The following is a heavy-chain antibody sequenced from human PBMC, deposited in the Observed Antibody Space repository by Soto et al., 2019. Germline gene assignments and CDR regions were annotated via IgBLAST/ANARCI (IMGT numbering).Heavy chain of an antibody. CDR2: IYYSGST. Sequence: QVQLQESGPGLVKPSQTLSLTCTVSGGSISSGGYYWSWIRQHPGKGLEWIGYIYYSGSTYYNPSLKSRVTISVDTSKNQFSRKLSSVTAADTAVYYCARRDSGYADYMDVWGKGTTVTVSS. CDR1: GGSISSGGYY. J-gene: IGHJ6*03. CDR3: ARRDSGYADYMDV. D-gene: IGHD5-12*01. V-gene: IGHV4-31*03.